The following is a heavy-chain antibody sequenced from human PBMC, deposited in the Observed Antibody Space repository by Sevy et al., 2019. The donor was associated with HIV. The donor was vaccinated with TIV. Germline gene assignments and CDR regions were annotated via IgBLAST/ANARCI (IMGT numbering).Heavy chain of an antibody. CDR1: DGSFNNDY. CDR3: ARSVPSVLTGPVGLFFQVYSGWFDP. J-gene: IGHJ5*02. D-gene: IGHD2-21*01. V-gene: IGHV4-34*10. Sequence: SDTLSLTCAVYDGSFNNDYWTWIRQPPGKGLEWIGEVSRAGTTKYNPSLQSRTTMSLDTSTNQFSLKLTSVTAADTAMYYCARSVPSVLTGPVGLFFQVYSGWFDPWGQGIMVTVSS. CDR2: VSRAGTT.